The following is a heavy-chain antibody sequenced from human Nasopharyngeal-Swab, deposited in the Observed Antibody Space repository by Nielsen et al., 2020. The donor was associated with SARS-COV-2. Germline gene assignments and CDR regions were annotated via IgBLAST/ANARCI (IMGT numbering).Heavy chain of an antibody. Sequence: SRTMSLTCAGYGVTFSSYYWSWIRQPPGKGLEWIGEINHSGSTNYNPSLKSRVTISVDTSKNQFSLKLSSVTAADTAVYYCARGYSSSWKSANWFDPWGQGTLVTVSS. V-gene: IGHV4-34*01. CDR1: GVTFSSYY. CDR3: ARGYSSSWKSANWFDP. J-gene: IGHJ5*02. CDR2: INHSGST. D-gene: IGHD6-13*01.